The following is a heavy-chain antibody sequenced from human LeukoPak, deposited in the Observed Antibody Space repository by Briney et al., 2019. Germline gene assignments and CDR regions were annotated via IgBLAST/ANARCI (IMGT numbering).Heavy chain of an antibody. Sequence: GGSLRLSCAVSGFTFSNYYMNWVRQAPGKGLEWVSYISSSSSTIYYADSVKGRFTISRDNAKNPLYLQMNSLRAEDTAVYYCAREGMVRGVPFDYWGQGTLVTVSS. CDR1: GFTFSNYY. CDR3: AREGMVRGVPFDY. V-gene: IGHV3-48*01. J-gene: IGHJ4*02. D-gene: IGHD3-10*01. CDR2: ISSSSSTI.